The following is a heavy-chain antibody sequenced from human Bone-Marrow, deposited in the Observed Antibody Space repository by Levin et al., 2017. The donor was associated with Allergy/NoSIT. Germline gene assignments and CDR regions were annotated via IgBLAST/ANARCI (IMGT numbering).Heavy chain of an antibody. D-gene: IGHD3-10*01. CDR1: GYTFTGYY. Sequence: VASVKVSCKASGYTFTGYYMHWVRQAPGQGLEWMGWINPNSGGTNYAQKFQGRVTMTRDTSISTAYMELSRLRSDDTAVYYCARGSPIHPYSYYYGSDTFDYWGQGTLVTVSS. CDR2: INPNSGGT. V-gene: IGHV1-2*02. J-gene: IGHJ4*02. CDR3: ARGSPIHPYSYYYGSDTFDY.